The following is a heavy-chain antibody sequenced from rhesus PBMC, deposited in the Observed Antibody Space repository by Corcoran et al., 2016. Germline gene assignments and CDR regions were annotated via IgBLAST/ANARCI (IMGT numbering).Heavy chain of an antibody. J-gene: IGHJ4*01. D-gene: IGHD6-25*01. Sequence: QVQLQESGPGLVKPSETLSLTCAVSGYSISSNYWSWIRQPPGKGLEWIGYIYGRSGSPSYNTALKIRVSFSIDTAKTQFSLKLSSVTAADTAVYYCARGQAAAGGYWGQGVLVTVSS. V-gene: IGHV4-147*01. CDR1: GYSISSNY. CDR2: IYGRSGSP. CDR3: ARGQAAAGGY.